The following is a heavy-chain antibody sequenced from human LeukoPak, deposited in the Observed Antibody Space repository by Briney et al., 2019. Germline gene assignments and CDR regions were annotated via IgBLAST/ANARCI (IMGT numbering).Heavy chain of an antibody. CDR2: ISYDGSNK. CDR1: GFTFGSYA. J-gene: IGHJ4*02. CDR3: ARSFGYGDYGWGLDY. D-gene: IGHD4-17*01. V-gene: IGHV3-30*01. Sequence: PGRSLRLSCAASGFTFGSYAMHWVRQAPGKGLEWVAVISYDGSNKYYADSVKGRFTISRDNSKNTLYLQMNSLRAEDTAVYYCARSFGYGDYGWGLDYWGQGTLVTVSS.